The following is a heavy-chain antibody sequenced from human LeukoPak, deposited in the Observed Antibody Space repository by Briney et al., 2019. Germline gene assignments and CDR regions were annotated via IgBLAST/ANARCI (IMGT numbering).Heavy chain of an antibody. Sequence: ASVKVSCKASVGTFSSSAISWVRQAPGQGLEWMGGIIPIFGTANYAQKFQGRVTITADESTSTAYMELSSLRSEDTAVYYCARGHDYGDYDIWGQGTMVTVSS. V-gene: IGHV1-69*13. CDR2: IIPIFGTA. CDR1: VGTFSSSA. CDR3: ARGHDYGDYDI. D-gene: IGHD4-17*01. J-gene: IGHJ3*02.